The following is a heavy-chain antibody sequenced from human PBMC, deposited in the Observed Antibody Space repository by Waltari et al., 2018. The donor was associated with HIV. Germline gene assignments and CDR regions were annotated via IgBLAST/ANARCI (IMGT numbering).Heavy chain of an antibody. CDR2: ASRIGST. CDR1: GYSISRDYS. Sequence: QVQLHESGPGMVKPSETLSLTCAVSGYSISRDYSWGWIRQPPGKGLEWIGSASRIGSTYYSPSLKSRVTISLDTSKNQFSLKLNSVAAADTAVYYCGSGSRRGHSHGIDYWGQGTLVTVSS. J-gene: IGHJ4*02. CDR3: GSGSRRGHSHGIDY. V-gene: IGHV4-38-2*01. D-gene: IGHD5-18*01.